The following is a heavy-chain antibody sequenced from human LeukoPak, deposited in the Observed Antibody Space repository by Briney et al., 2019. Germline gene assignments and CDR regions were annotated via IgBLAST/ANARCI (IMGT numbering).Heavy chain of an antibody. V-gene: IGHV3-9*01. CDR1: GFTFDDYA. D-gene: IGHD6-19*01. Sequence: GESLRLSCAASGFTFDDYAMHWVRQAPGKGLEWVSGISWNSGSIGYADSVKGRFTISRDNAKNSLYLQMNSLRAKDTALYYCARDPGDILVAGTFDYWGQGTLVTVSS. J-gene: IGHJ4*02. CDR3: ARDPGDILVAGTFDY. CDR2: ISWNSGSI.